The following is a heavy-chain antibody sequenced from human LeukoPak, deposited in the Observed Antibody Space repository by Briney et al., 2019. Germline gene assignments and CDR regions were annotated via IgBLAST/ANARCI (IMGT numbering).Heavy chain of an antibody. CDR2: ISPSGGGT. J-gene: IGHJ5*02. CDR3: VLGNGYCSSTSCHIGWFDP. CDR1: GYTFTSYY. V-gene: IGHV1-2*02. D-gene: IGHD2-2*03. Sequence: ASVKVSCKASGYTFTSYYMHWVRQAPGQGLEWMGIISPSGGGTNYAQKFQGRVTMTRDTSISTAYMELSRLRSDDTAVYYCVLGNGYCSSTSCHIGWFDPWGQGTLVTVSS.